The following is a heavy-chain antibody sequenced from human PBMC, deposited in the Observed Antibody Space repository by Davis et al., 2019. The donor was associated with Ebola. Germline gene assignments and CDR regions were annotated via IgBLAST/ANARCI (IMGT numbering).Heavy chain of an antibody. Sequence: GESLKISCAASGFTFSSYGMHWVRQAPGKGLEWVAVISYDGSNKYYADSVKGRFTISRDNSKNTLYLQMNSLRAEDTAVYYCAKDHEDTAMLWACNWFDPWSQGTLVTVSS. CDR2: ISYDGSNK. D-gene: IGHD5-18*01. V-gene: IGHV3-30*18. J-gene: IGHJ5*02. CDR3: AKDHEDTAMLWACNWFDP. CDR1: GFTFSSYG.